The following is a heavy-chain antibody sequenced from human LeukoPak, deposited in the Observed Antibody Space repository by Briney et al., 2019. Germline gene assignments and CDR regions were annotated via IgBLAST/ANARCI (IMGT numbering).Heavy chain of an antibody. J-gene: IGHJ4*02. CDR1: GYTFTNSG. Sequence: ASVKVSCKASGYTFTNSGISWVRQAPGQGLEWMGWISPYIGNTYYSQKLQGRVTMTTDTSTTTAYMELRSLRSDDTGVYYCARFTPRLSREKFDYWGQGTLVTVSS. D-gene: IGHD3-3*02. CDR2: ISPYIGNT. CDR3: ARFTPRLSREKFDY. V-gene: IGHV1-18*01.